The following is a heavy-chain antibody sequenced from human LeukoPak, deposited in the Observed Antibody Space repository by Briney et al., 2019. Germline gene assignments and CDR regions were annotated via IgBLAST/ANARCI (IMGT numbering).Heavy chain of an antibody. V-gene: IGHV3-30-3*01. D-gene: IGHD5-18*01. Sequence: GGSLRLSCAASGFTFSSYAMHWVRQAPGKGLEWVAVISYDGSNKYYADSVKGRFTISRDNSKNTLYLQVNSLRAEDTAVYYCARAQSEYSYGNFDYWGQGTLVTVSS. CDR3: ARAQSEYSYGNFDY. CDR1: GFTFSSYA. CDR2: ISYDGSNK. J-gene: IGHJ4*02.